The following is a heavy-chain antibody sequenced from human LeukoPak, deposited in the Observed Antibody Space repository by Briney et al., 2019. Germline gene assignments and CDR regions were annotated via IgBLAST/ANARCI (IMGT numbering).Heavy chain of an antibody. CDR3: ARGQGIAVTDDMDV. CDR1: GYTFTSYA. Sequence: GASVKVSCKASGYTFTSYAMNWVRQAPGQGLEWMGWMNPNSGNTGYAQKFQGRVTMTRNTSISTAYMELSSPRSEDTAVYYCARGQGIAVTDDMDVWGKGTTVTISS. J-gene: IGHJ6*03. D-gene: IGHD6-19*01. V-gene: IGHV1-8*02. CDR2: MNPNSGNT.